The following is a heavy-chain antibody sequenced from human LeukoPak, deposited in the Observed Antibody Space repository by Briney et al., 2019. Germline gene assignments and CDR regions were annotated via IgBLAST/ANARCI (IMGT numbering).Heavy chain of an antibody. CDR3: ARDTLSGVIIGPRMDV. J-gene: IGHJ6*02. CDR1: GFTFSSYW. CDR2: IKPDGSES. Sequence: GGSLRLSCAASGFTFSSYWMSWVRQAPGKELEWVAIIKPDGSESYCVDSVEGRFTVSRDNTKNSLYLQMNSLRAEDTAVYYCARDTLSGVIIGPRMDVWGQGATVTVSS. V-gene: IGHV3-7*01. D-gene: IGHD3-3*01.